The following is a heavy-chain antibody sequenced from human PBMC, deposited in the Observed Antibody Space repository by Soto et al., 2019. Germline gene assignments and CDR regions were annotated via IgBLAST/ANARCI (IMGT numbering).Heavy chain of an antibody. CDR1: GFTFDDYA. CDR2: ISGNSGSI. D-gene: IGHD3-3*01. J-gene: IGHJ6*04. CDR3: AKYSASYYDFWSGYLDV. Sequence: EVQLVESGGGLVQPGRSLRLSCAASGFTFDDYAMHWVRQAPGKGLEWVSGISGNSGSIGYADSLKGRFTISRDNAKNSLYLQMNSLRAEDTALYYCAKYSASYYDFWSGYLDVWGKGTTVTVSS. V-gene: IGHV3-9*01.